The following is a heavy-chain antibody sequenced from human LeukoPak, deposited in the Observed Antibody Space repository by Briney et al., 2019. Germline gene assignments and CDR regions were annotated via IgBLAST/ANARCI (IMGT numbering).Heavy chain of an antibody. Sequence: GGSLRLSCAASGFTFSSDVMSWVRQAPGKGLEWVSGISGSGESTYYADSVKGRFTISRDNSKNMLYLQMNSLRAEDTAEYYCAKNGVVSGIPRCFDYWGQGTLVTVSS. J-gene: IGHJ4*02. V-gene: IGHV3-23*01. CDR3: AKNGVVSGIPRCFDY. CDR1: GFTFSSDV. CDR2: ISGSGEST. D-gene: IGHD6-19*01.